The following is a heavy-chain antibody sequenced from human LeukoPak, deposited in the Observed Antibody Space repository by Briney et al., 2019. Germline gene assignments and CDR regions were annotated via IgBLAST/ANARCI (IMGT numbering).Heavy chain of an antibody. V-gene: IGHV4-59*01. CDR3: ARGNGGYDFDY. CDR1: GGSISSYY. CDR2: FYYSGST. J-gene: IGHJ4*02. D-gene: IGHD5-12*01. Sequence: SETLSLTCTVSGGSISSYYWSWIRQPPGKGLERIGYFYYSGSTNYNPSLKSRVTISVDTSKNQFSLKLNSVTAADTAVYYCARGNGGYDFDYWGQGTLVTVSS.